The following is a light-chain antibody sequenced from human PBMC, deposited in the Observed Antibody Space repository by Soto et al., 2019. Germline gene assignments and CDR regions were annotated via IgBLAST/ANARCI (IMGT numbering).Light chain of an antibody. Sequence: QSVLTQPPSASGSPGQSVTISCTRTFNDVGGYNYVSWYQQHPGKAPKVIIYEVYKRPSGVPDRFSGSKSGKTASLTVSGLQADDEADYYCSSYVGNNNLVFGGGTKLTVL. CDR1: FNDVGGYNY. CDR3: SSYVGNNNLV. J-gene: IGLJ3*02. V-gene: IGLV2-8*01. CDR2: EVY.